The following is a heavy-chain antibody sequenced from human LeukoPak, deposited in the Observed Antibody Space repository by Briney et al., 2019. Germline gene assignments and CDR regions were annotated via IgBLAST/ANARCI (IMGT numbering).Heavy chain of an antibody. D-gene: IGHD3-16*01. Sequence: GASVKVSCKASGYTFTSYDINWVRQATGQGLEWMGWMNPNSGNTGYAQKFQGRVTITRNTSISTAYMELSSLRSEDTAVYYCARARGSAYYYYYYMDVWGKGTTVTVSS. CDR3: ARARGSAYYYYYYMDV. CDR2: MNPNSGNT. CDR1: GYTFTSYD. V-gene: IGHV1-8*03. J-gene: IGHJ6*03.